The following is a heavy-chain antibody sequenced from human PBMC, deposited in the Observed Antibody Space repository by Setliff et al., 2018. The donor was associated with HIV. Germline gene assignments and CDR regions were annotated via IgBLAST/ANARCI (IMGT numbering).Heavy chain of an antibody. CDR2: INPHTGDT. V-gene: IGHV1-2*02. J-gene: IGHJ6*02. D-gene: IGHD3-3*01. CDR3: ARDLRDGFEEWFSTLDDGMDV. CDR1: GYIFIRYY. Sequence: ASVKVSCKTSGYIFIRYYIFWVRQAPGQGLEWMGNINPHTGDTKYAEKFQGRVTMTRDTSINTIYMELSRLRSDDTAVYYCARDLRDGFEEWFSTLDDGMDVWGQGTTVTV.